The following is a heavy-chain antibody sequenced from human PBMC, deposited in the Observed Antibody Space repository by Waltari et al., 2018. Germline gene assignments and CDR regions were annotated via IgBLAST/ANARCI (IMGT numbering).Heavy chain of an antibody. V-gene: IGHV3-7*01. J-gene: IGHJ4*02. CDR2: IKQDGSEK. D-gene: IGHD2-8*01. CDR3: ARSALMVYAFDY. CDR1: GFPFSSYW. Sequence: EVQLVESGGGLVQPGGSLRLSCAASGFPFSSYWLRWVLQAPGKGLEWVANIKQDGSEKYYVDSVKGRFTISRDNAKNSLYLQMNSLRAEDTAVYYCARSALMVYAFDYWGQGTLVTVSS.